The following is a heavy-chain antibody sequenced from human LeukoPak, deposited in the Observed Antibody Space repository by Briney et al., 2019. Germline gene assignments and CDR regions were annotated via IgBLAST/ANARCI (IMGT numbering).Heavy chain of an antibody. V-gene: IGHV4-59*01. CDR3: ARDLSQVGVVTLGASDI. J-gene: IGHJ3*02. CDR2: IYYSGSA. Sequence: SETLSLTCTVSGGSISGYYWNWIRQPPGKGLEWIGYIYYSGSANYNLSLKSRVTISVDTSKNQLSLELNSVTAADTAVYYCARDLSQVGVVTLGASDIWGQGTMVTVSS. CDR1: GGSISGYY. D-gene: IGHD3-3*01.